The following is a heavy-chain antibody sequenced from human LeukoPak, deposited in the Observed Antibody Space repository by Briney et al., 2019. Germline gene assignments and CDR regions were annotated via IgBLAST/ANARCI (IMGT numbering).Heavy chain of an antibody. Sequence: SETLSLTCAVYGGSFGGYYWSWIRQPPGKGLEWIGEINHSGSTNYNPSLKSRVTISVDTSKNQFSLKLSSVTAADTAVYYCARGSRYCSSTSCSKNWFDPWGQGTLVTVSS. CDR2: INHSGST. CDR1: GGSFGGYY. D-gene: IGHD2-2*01. V-gene: IGHV4-34*01. J-gene: IGHJ5*02. CDR3: ARGSRYCSSTSCSKNWFDP.